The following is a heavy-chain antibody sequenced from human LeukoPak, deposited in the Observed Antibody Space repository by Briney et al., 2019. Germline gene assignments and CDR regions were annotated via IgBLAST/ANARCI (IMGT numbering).Heavy chain of an antibody. D-gene: IGHD1-26*01. Sequence: PSETLSLTCTVSGGSISSGYYWGWIRQPPGKGLEWIGSIYHSGSTYYNPSLKSRVTISVDTSKNQFSLRLNSVTAADTAIYYCAKSGGYGLIDYWGQGTLVTVSS. J-gene: IGHJ4*02. CDR3: AKSGGYGLIDY. CDR1: GGSISSGYY. CDR2: IYHSGST. V-gene: IGHV4-38-2*02.